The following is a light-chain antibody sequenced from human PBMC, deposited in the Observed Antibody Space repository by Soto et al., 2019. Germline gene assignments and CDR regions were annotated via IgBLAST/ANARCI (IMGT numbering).Light chain of an antibody. CDR1: QSVSNY. CDR2: DAS. CDR3: HHRSNWPEHT. J-gene: IGKJ2*01. V-gene: IGKV3-11*01. Sequence: EIVLTQFPATLSLSPGERATLSCRASQSVSNYLAWYQQKPGQAPRPLIYDASNRATGIPARFSGSGSGTDFTLTISSLEPEDFAVYYCHHRSNWPEHTFGQGTKVDIK.